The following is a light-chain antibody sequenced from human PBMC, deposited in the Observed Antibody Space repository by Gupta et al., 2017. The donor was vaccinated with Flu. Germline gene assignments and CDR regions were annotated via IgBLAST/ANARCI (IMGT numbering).Light chain of an antibody. V-gene: IGLV1-44*01. J-gene: IGLJ1*01. CDR2: NND. Sequence: QSVLTQPPSASGTPGQRVTISCSGSSSNIGSNVVNWYQQLPGTAPKVLIYNNDQWASGVPDRFSGSKSGNSASLAISGLQSEDEADYYCAVWDDSRNGYVFGTGTKVIVL. CDR1: SSNIGSNV. CDR3: AVWDDSRNGYV.